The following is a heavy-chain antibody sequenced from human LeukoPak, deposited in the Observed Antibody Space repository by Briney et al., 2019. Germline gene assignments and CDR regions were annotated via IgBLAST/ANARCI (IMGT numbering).Heavy chain of an antibody. Sequence: TGGSLRLSCAASGFTFSSYAMSWVRQAPGKGLEWVSAISGSGGSTYYADSVKGRFTISRDNSKNTLYLQMNSLRAEDTAVYYCAKGRDRGITFGGVIVNWGQGTLVTVSS. CDR2: ISGSGGST. V-gene: IGHV3-23*01. J-gene: IGHJ4*02. CDR3: AKGRDRGITFGGVIVN. CDR1: GFTFSSYA. D-gene: IGHD3-16*02.